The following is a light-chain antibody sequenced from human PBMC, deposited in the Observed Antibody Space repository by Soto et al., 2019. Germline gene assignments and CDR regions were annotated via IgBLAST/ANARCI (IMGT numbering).Light chain of an antibody. CDR2: GAS. Sequence: DIQMTQSPASLAASLGDRITISCRASQTISNYLNWYHQKPGEAPKILIYGASTLQSGVPSSVIGSGSGTEFTLSISSRQPEDFGTYCCQQSYNVPFTFGPGTKVDVK. J-gene: IGKJ3*01. V-gene: IGKV1-39*01. CDR1: QTISNY. CDR3: QQSYNVPFT.